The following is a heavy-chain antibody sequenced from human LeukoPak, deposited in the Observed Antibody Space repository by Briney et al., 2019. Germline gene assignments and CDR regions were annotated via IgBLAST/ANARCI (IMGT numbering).Heavy chain of an antibody. J-gene: IGHJ5*02. CDR2: IYHSGST. V-gene: IGHV4-38-2*02. Sequence: SETLSLTCTVSGYSISSGYYWGWILQPPGKGLEWIGSIYHSGSTYYNPSLKSRVTISVDTSKNQFSLKLSSVTAADTAVYYCARGGYGDYDWFDPWGQGTLVTVSS. CDR3: ARGGYGDYDWFDP. CDR1: GYSISSGYY. D-gene: IGHD4-17*01.